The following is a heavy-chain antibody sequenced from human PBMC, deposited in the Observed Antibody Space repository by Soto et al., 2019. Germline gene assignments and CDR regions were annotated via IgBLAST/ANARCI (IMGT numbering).Heavy chain of an antibody. J-gene: IGHJ4*02. CDR1: GFTFSSYA. CDR3: AKSHTDGYDSYGY. V-gene: IGHV3-23*01. CDR2: ISGSGGST. Sequence: PGGSLRLSCAASGFTFSSYAMSWVRQVPGEGLEWVSAISGSGGSTYYADSVKGRFTISRDNSKNTLYLQMNSLRAEDTAVYYCAKSHTDGYDSYGYWGQGTRVTVSS. D-gene: IGHD5-12*01.